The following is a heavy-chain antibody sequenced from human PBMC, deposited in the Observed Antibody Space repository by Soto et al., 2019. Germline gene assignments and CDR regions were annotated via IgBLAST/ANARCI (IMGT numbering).Heavy chain of an antibody. CDR3: ARRDSSSSLDH. J-gene: IGHJ4*02. D-gene: IGHD6-6*01. Sequence: PGGSLRLSCAASGVTFSSYSMNWVRQAPGKGPEWVSVISYDGSTKFYADSVKGRFTISRDNSENTLYLQMNSLRTEDTALYYCARRDSSSSLDHWGQGILVTVSS. CDR2: ISYDGSTK. CDR1: GVTFSSYS. V-gene: IGHV3-30*03.